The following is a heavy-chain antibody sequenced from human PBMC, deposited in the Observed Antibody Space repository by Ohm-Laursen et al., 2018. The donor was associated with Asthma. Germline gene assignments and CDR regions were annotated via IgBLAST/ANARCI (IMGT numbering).Heavy chain of an antibody. CDR3: ARRDFSGGDPSAAFDI. CDR2: ISFDGSNK. D-gene: IGHD2-21*02. J-gene: IGHJ3*02. V-gene: IGHV3-30*03. CDR1: GFTFSSYG. Sequence: SLRLSCSASGFTFSSYGIHWVRQAPGKGLAWVAVISFDGSNKYYADSVKGRFTISRDNSKNTLYMQMNSLRAEDTAVYYCARRDFSGGDPSAAFDIWGQGTMVTVSS.